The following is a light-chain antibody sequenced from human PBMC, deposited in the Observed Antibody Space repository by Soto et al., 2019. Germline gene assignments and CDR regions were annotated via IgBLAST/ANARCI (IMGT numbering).Light chain of an antibody. J-gene: IGKJ4*01. CDR1: QSVDSR. CDR2: DAS. CDR3: QQRSSTLT. V-gene: IGKV3-11*01. Sequence: EVVLTQSPATLSLSPGDRVTLSCRASQSVDSRLAWYQQKPGQAPRLLIYDASNRATGVPARFSGSGSGTDFTLTIRSLEPEDFAVYYCQQRSSTLTFGGGTKVEIK.